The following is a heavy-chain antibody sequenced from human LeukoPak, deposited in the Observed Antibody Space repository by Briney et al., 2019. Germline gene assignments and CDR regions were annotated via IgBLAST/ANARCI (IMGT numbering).Heavy chain of an antibody. Sequence: GASVKVSCKASGYTFTGYYMHWVRQAPGQGLEWMGWINPNSGGTNYAQKFQGRVTMTRDMSISTAYMELSRLRSDDTAVYYCAKGQYYDSSGYYLFDYWGQGTLVTVSS. CDR1: GYTFTGYY. CDR3: AKGQYYDSSGYYLFDY. CDR2: INPNSGGT. D-gene: IGHD3-22*01. J-gene: IGHJ4*02. V-gene: IGHV1-2*02.